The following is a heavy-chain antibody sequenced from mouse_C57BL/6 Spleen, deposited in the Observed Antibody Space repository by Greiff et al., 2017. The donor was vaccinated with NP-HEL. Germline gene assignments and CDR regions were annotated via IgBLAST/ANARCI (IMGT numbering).Heavy chain of an antibody. V-gene: IGHV1-82*01. CDR3: AREDYDGRDYAMDY. CDR1: GYAFSSSW. CDR2: IYPGDGDT. J-gene: IGHJ4*01. Sequence: QVQLQQSGPELVKPGASVKISCKASGYAFSSSWMNWVKQRPGKGLEWIGRIYPGDGDTNYNGKFKGKATLTADKSSSTAYMQLSSLTSEDSAVYFCAREDYDGRDYAMDYWGQGTSVTVSS. D-gene: IGHD2-4*01.